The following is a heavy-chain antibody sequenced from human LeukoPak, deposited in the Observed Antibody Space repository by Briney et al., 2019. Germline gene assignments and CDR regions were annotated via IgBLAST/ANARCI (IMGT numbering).Heavy chain of an antibody. D-gene: IGHD6-19*01. CDR2: ISSDESAR. V-gene: IGHV3-74*01. J-gene: IGHJ5*02. CDR3: ARALVVTGTGGFDP. CDR1: VFTFSSYW. Sequence: GGSLRLSCAASVFTFSSYWMHWVRQAPGKGLVWISPISSDESARSYADSVKGRFTISRDNAKNTLYLQMNSLRAEDTAIYYCARALVVTGTGGFDPWGQGTLVTVSS.